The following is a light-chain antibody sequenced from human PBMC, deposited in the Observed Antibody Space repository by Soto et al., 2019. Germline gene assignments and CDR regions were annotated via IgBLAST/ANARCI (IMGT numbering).Light chain of an antibody. V-gene: IGLV2-14*01. CDR3: SSYTSSSTSV. CDR1: TIDVDSSNY. J-gene: IGLJ2*01. CDR2: EVS. Sequence: QSVLTQPRSVSGSPGQSVTISCTGPTIDVDSSNYVSWYQQHPGKAPKLMIYEVSNRPSGVSNRFSGSKSGNTASLTISGLQAEDEADYYCSSYTSSSTSVFGGGTKLTVL.